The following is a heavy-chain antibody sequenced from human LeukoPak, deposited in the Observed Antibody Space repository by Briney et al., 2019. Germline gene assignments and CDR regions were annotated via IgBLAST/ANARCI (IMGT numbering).Heavy chain of an antibody. CDR2: IRYDGSNK. CDR3: ARDHHRRLYDSQARNTFDI. CDR1: GFTFSGYG. Sequence: GGSLRLSCAASGFTFSGYGMHWVRQAPGKGLEWVTFIRYDGSNKYYADSVKGRFTISRDNAKNSLYLQMNSLRAEDTAVYYCARDHHRRLYDSQARNTFDIWGQGTMVTVSS. J-gene: IGHJ3*02. V-gene: IGHV3-30*02. D-gene: IGHD3-22*01.